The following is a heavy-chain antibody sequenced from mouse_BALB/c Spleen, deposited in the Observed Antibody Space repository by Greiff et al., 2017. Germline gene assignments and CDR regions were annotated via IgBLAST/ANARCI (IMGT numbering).Heavy chain of an antibody. V-gene: IGHV1-63*02. CDR2: IYPGGGYT. CDR3: ATGGGIYYDYDVCSWFAY. J-gene: IGHJ3*01. CDR1: GYTFTNSW. Sequence: QVQLQQSGAELVRPGTSVKISCKASGYTFTNSWLGWVKQRPGHGLEWIGEIYPGGGYTKYNEKFKGKATLTADTSSSTAYMQLSSLTSEGTAVYAGATGGGIYYDYDVCSWFAYWGQGTLVTVSA. D-gene: IGHD2-4*01.